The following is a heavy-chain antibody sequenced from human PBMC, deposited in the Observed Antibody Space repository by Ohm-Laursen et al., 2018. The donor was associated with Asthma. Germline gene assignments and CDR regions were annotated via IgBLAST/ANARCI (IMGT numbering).Heavy chain of an antibody. CDR1: GYTFTSYD. CDR3: ARDLRRFLEWLLYDYGMDV. CDR2: MNPNSGNT. D-gene: IGHD3-3*01. J-gene: IGHJ6*02. Sequence: ASVKVSCKASGYTFTSYDINWVRQATGQGLEWMGWMNPNSGNTGYAQKFQGRVTMTRNTSISTAYMELSSLRSEDTAVYYCARDLRRFLEWLLYDYGMDVWGQGTTVTVSS. V-gene: IGHV1-8*01.